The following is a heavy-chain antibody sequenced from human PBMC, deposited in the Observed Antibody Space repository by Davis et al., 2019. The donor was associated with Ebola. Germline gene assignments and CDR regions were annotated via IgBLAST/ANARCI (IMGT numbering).Heavy chain of an antibody. CDR1: GYTFTGYF. CDR3: ARSGGSVGWFDP. J-gene: IGHJ5*02. D-gene: IGHD2-15*01. V-gene: IGHV1-2*02. CDR2: INPKTGDT. Sequence: ASVKVSCKASGYTFTGYFLHWVRQAPGQGLEWMAWINPKTGDTNYAQKFQGRVTLTRDTSISTTYMGLTSLKSDDTAVYYCARSGGSVGWFDPWGQGTLVTVSS.